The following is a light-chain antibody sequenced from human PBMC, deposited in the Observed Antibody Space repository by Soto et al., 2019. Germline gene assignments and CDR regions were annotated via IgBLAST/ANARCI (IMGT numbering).Light chain of an antibody. J-gene: IGLJ3*02. V-gene: IGLV2-14*03. CDR1: NNDVGAYNY. Sequence: QSALTQPASVSGSPGQSITISCTGTNNDVGAYNYVSWYQQHPGKAPKTMIYDVSNRPSGVSNRFSGSKSGNTASLTISGLQAVDEADYSCSSYTRSNTVQFGGGTKVTVL. CDR3: SSYTRSNTVQ. CDR2: DVS.